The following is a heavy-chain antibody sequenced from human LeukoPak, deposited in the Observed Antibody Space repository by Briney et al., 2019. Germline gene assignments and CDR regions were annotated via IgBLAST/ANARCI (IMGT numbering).Heavy chain of an antibody. CDR3: ARGHDWLPAYFDY. CDR1: GGSISSYY. Sequence: SETLSLTCTVSGGSISSYYWSWIRQPPGKGLEWIGYIYYSGSTNYNPSLKSRVTISVDTSKNQFSLKLSSVTAADTAVYYCARGHDWLPAYFDYWGQGTLVTVSS. D-gene: IGHD3-9*01. V-gene: IGHV4-59*01. J-gene: IGHJ4*02. CDR2: IYYSGST.